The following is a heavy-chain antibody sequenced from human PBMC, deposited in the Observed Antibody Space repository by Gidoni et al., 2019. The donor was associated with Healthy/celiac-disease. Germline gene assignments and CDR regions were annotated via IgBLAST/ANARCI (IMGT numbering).Heavy chain of an antibody. D-gene: IGHD4-17*01. V-gene: IGHV1-3*01. CDR2: INASNGNT. J-gene: IGHJ4*02. CDR1: GYTFTSYA. Sequence: VQLVQSGAEVKKPGASVTVSCKASGYTFTSYAMQWVRPAPGQRLEWMGWINASNGNTKYSQKFQGRVTITRDTSASTAYIELSSLRSEDTAVYYCARGPPDYGGNYDYWGQGTLVTVSS. CDR3: ARGPPDYGGNYDY.